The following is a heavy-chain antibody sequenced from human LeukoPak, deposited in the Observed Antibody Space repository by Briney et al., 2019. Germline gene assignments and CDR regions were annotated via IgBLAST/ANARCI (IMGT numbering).Heavy chain of an antibody. CDR2: ITPIFRTP. J-gene: IGHJ4*02. Sequence: ASVKVSCKASGGTFSITTINWVRQAPGQGLEWMGGITPIFRTPNYAQKFQGRVTITAVESMSTAYMELSSLRSEDTAVYYCARGWLAETTVVTPYNYWGPGTLVTVSS. CDR1: GGTFSITT. V-gene: IGHV1-69*13. CDR3: ARGWLAETTVVTPYNY. D-gene: IGHD2-21*02.